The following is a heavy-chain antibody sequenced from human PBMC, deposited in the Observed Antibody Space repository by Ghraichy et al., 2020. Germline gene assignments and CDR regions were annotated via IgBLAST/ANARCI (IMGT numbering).Heavy chain of an antibody. J-gene: IGHJ3*02. D-gene: IGHD6-13*01. V-gene: IGHV1-2*02. CDR3: ARVGIAAAVAAFDI. CDR1: GYTFTGYY. Sequence: ASVKVSCKAYGYTFTGYYIHWVRQAPGQGLEWMGWINPNSGGTNYAQKFQGRVTMTRDTSISTAYMELSRMRSDDTAVYYCARVGIAAAVAAFDIWGQGTMVTVSS. CDR2: INPNSGGT.